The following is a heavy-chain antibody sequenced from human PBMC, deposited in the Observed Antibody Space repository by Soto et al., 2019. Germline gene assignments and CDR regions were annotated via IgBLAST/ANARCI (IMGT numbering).Heavy chain of an antibody. V-gene: IGHV4-34*01. Sequence: SSETLSLTCAVYGGSFSGYYWSWIRQPPGKGLEWIGEINHSGSTNYNPSLKSRVTISVDTSKNQFSLKLSSVTAADTAVYYCARGYYDFWSGYRDYYYYGMDVWGQGTTVTVSS. CDR2: INHSGST. D-gene: IGHD3-3*01. CDR1: GGSFSGYY. J-gene: IGHJ6*02. CDR3: ARGYYDFWSGYRDYYYYGMDV.